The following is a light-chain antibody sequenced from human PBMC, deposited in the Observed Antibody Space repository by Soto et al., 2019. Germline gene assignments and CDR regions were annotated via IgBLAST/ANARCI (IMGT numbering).Light chain of an antibody. CDR3: QQLNSYSIVT. CDR2: GAS. J-gene: IGKJ3*01. Sequence: DIQLTQSPSFLSASVGDRVTITCRASQDISSYLACYQQKPGKAPNLLIFGASSLQSGVPSRFSGSGSGTEFTLTISSLQPEDFATYYCQQLNSYSIVTFGPGTKVDIK. V-gene: IGKV1-9*01. CDR1: QDISSY.